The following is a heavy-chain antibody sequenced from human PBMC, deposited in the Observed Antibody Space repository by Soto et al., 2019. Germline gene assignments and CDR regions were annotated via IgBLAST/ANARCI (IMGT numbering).Heavy chain of an antibody. Sequence: PGWSLRLSCASSVFTFSSYWMHWVRQAPGKGLVWVSRINSDGSSTSYADSVKGRFTISRDNAKNTLYLQMNSLRAEDTAVYYCARGPTYVDSSGYYCSYWGQGTLVTVSS. V-gene: IGHV3-74*01. D-gene: IGHD3-22*01. J-gene: IGHJ4*02. CDR1: VFTFSSYW. CDR2: INSDGSST. CDR3: ARGPTYVDSSGYYCSY.